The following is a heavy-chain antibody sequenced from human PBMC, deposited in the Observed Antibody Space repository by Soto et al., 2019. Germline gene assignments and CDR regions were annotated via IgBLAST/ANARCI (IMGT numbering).Heavy chain of an antibody. D-gene: IGHD2-2*01. CDR2: IYYSSGST. J-gene: IGHJ6*02. V-gene: IGHV4-39*01. CDR1: GCSISSSSYY. CDR3: AIDIVVVPAAVARYYYGMDV. Sequence: SDTLSLTCTVSGCSISSSSYYWGWIRQPPGKGLEWIGSIYYSSGSTYYNPSLKSRVTISVDTSKNQFSLKLSSVTAADTAVYYCAIDIVVVPAAVARYYYGMDVWGQGTTVT.